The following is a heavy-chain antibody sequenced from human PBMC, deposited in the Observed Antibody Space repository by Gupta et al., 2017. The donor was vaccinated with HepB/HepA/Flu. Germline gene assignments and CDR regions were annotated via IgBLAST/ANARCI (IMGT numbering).Heavy chain of an antibody. CDR3: ARGDDRFDP. CDR1: GFTFSDYY. V-gene: IGHV3-11*01. D-gene: IGHD1-1*01. CDR2: ISSSGRTR. J-gene: IGHJ5*02. Sequence: VQLVESGGGLVKPGGSLRLSCAASGFTFSDYYMSWIRQAPGKGLEWVSYISSSGRTRDDADSVKGRLTISRDKAKNSMYLKMNRLRADDTAVYHCARGDDRFDPGGQGTLVTVSS.